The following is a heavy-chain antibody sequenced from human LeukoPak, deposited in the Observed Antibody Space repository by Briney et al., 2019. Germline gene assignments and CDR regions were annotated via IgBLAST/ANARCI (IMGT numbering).Heavy chain of an antibody. CDR3: VRDVGAVRGEVYFDY. J-gene: IGHJ4*02. CDR1: GFTFSSYS. Sequence: GGSLRLSCAASGFTFSSYSRNWVRQAPGKGLEWVSYISVSSNTIYYADSVKRRFTSSRDNTKNLLYLEMNSLRAEDTAMYYCVRDVGAVRGEVYFDYWGQGTLVTVSS. D-gene: IGHD3-16*01. CDR2: ISVSSNTI. V-gene: IGHV3-48*01.